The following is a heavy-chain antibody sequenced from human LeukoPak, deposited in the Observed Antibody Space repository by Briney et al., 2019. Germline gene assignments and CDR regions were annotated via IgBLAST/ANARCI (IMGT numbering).Heavy chain of an antibody. D-gene: IGHD3-3*01. J-gene: IGHJ4*02. Sequence: SVKVSCKASGGTFSSYAISWVRQAPGQGLEWMGRIIPILGIANYAQKFQGRVTITADKSTSTAYMELSSLRSEDTAVYYCARETPSYYDFWSGYLYYFDYWGQGTLVTVSS. V-gene: IGHV1-69*04. CDR3: ARETPSYYDFWSGYLYYFDY. CDR2: IIPILGIA. CDR1: GGTFSSYA.